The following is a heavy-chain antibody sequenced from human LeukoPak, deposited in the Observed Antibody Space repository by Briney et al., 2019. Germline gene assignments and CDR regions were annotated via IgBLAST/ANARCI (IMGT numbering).Heavy chain of an antibody. J-gene: IGHJ6*02. V-gene: IGHV4-31*03. CDR3: ARERNYGDYYYGMDV. Sequence: SQTLSLTCTVSGGSISSGGYYWSWIRQHPGKGLEWIGYIYYSGSTYYNPSLKSRVTISVDTSKNQFSLKLSSVTAADTAVYYCARERNYGDYYYGMDVWGQGTTVTVSS. CDR1: GGSISSGGYY. D-gene: IGHD4-17*01. CDR2: IYYSGST.